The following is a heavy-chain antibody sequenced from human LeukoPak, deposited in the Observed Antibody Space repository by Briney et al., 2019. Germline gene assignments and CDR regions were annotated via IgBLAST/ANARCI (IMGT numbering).Heavy chain of an antibody. V-gene: IGHV3-30-3*01. Sequence: GGSLRLSCAASGFTFSSYAMHWVRQAPGKGLEWVAVISYDGSDKYYADSVKGRFTISRDNSKNTLYLQMNSLRAEDTAVYYCARVFDYWGQGTLVTVSS. CDR1: GFTFSSYA. CDR3: ARVFDY. J-gene: IGHJ4*02. CDR2: ISYDGSDK.